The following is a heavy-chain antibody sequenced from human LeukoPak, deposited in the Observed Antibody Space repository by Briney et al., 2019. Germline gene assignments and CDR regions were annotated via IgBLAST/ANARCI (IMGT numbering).Heavy chain of an antibody. V-gene: IGHV1-8*01. CDR3: ARDGVVVVAATGVGFDY. J-gene: IGHJ4*02. Sequence: ASVKVSCTASGYTFTSYDINWVRQATGQGLEWMGWMNPNSGNTGYAQKFQGRVTMTRNTSISTAYMELSSLRSEDTAVYYCARDGVVVVAATGVGFDYWGQGTLVTVSS. CDR2: MNPNSGNT. D-gene: IGHD2-15*01. CDR1: GYTFTSYD.